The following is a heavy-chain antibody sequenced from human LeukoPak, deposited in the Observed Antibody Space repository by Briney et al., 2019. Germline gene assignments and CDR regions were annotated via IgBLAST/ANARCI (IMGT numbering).Heavy chain of an antibody. J-gene: IGHJ3*02. CDR3: ERVREGGGDAFDI. CDR2: IYNRGST. D-gene: IGHD2-15*01. V-gene: IGHV4-4*07. Sequence: SETLSLTCAVSGASITSYYWSCIRQPAGKGLDWIARIYNRGSTNNKPSLKSRATMSVETSKNQFCLKLSSVTAPTTAVYYCERVREGGGDAFDIWGQGTMVTVSS. CDR1: GASITSYY.